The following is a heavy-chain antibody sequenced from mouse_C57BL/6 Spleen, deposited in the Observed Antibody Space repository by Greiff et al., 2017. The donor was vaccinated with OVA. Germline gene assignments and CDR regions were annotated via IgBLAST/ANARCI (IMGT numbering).Heavy chain of an antibody. Sequence: EVKLVESGPGMVKPSQSLSLTCTVTGYSITSGYDWHWIRHFPGNKLEWMGYISYSGSTNYNPSLKSRISITHDTSKNHFFLKLNSVTTEDTATYYCASSYYGSPYWYFDVWGTGTTVTVSS. J-gene: IGHJ1*03. CDR1: GYSITSGYD. D-gene: IGHD1-1*01. V-gene: IGHV3-1*01. CDR3: ASSYYGSPYWYFDV. CDR2: ISYSGST.